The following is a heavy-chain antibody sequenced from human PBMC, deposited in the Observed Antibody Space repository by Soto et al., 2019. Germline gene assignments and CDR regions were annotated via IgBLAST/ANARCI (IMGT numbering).Heavy chain of an antibody. D-gene: IGHD1-26*01. CDR3: ARVHSGSSDY. CDR1: GFTFSSYG. Sequence: QVQLVESGGGVVQPGRSLRLSCAASGFTFSSYGMHWVRQAPDKGLEWVAVIWYDGSNKYYADSVKGRFTISRDNSKNTLYLQMNSLRAEDTAVYYCARVHSGSSDYWGQGTLVTVSS. V-gene: IGHV3-33*01. J-gene: IGHJ4*02. CDR2: IWYDGSNK.